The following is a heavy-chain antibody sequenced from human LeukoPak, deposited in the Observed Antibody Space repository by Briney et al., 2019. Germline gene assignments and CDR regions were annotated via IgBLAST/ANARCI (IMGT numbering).Heavy chain of an antibody. CDR1: GGTFSSYA. J-gene: IGHJ4*02. V-gene: IGHV1-69*13. CDR2: IIPIFGTA. CDR3: ATTRYYYDSSGYYGEYYFDY. D-gene: IGHD3-22*01. Sequence: GASVKVSCKASGGTFSSYAISWVRQAPRQGLEWMGGIIPIFGTANYAQKFQGRVTITADESTSTAYMELSSLRSEDTAVYYCATTRYYYDSSGYYGEYYFDYWGQGTLVTVSS.